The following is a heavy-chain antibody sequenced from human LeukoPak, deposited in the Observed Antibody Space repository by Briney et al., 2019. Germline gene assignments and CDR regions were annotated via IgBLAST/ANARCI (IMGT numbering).Heavy chain of an antibody. D-gene: IGHD3-22*01. V-gene: IGHV3-53*01. CDR2: IYSGGST. CDR3: ARTHDSSGSRLDY. Sequence: GGSLTLSCAASGFTVSSNYMSWVRQAPGKGLEWVSIIYSGGSTYYADSVKGRFTISRDISKNTLYLQMNSLRAEDTAVYHCARTHDSSGSRLDYWGQGTVISVSS. J-gene: IGHJ4*02. CDR1: GFTVSSNY.